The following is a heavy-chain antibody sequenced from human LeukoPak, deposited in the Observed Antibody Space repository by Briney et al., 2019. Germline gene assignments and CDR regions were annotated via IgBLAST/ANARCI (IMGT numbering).Heavy chain of an antibody. CDR3: ARDMLRLFGVPPAGDAFDI. V-gene: IGHV3-23*01. D-gene: IGHD3-3*01. CDR2: ISGFSMGPETT. J-gene: IGHJ3*02. CDR1: GFTFRTYA. Sequence: GGSLRLSCAASGFTFRTYAMNWVRQAPGKGLEWVSRISGFSMGPETTHYADSVRGRFIISRDNSKNTLYLQMNSLRAEDTAVYYCARDMLRLFGVPPAGDAFDIWGQGTMVTVSS.